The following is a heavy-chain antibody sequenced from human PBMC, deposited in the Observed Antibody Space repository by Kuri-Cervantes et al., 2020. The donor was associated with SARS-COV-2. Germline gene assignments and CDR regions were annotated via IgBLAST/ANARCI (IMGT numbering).Heavy chain of an antibody. CDR2: ISSSSSTI. Sequence: LSLTCAASAFTFSSYSMNWVRQAPGKGLEWVSYISSSSSTIYYADSVKGRFTISRDNAKNSLYLQMNSLRAEDTAVYYCARLSNTIEYSSSSELYAFDIWGQGTMVTVSS. CDR1: AFTFSSYS. J-gene: IGHJ3*02. CDR3: ARLSNTIEYSSSSELYAFDI. D-gene: IGHD6-6*01. V-gene: IGHV3-48*01.